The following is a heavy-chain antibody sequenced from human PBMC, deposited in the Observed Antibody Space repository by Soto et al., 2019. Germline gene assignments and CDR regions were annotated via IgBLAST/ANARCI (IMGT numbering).Heavy chain of an antibody. D-gene: IGHD3-16*01. J-gene: IGHJ4*02. CDR1: GFTFSNYG. Sequence: QVQLVESGGGVVQPGRSLRLSCAASGFTFSNYGMHWVRQAPGKGLEWVSFIWYDGGNKYYAESVKGRFTISRDNSKNTLFLQMNSLRAEDTAVYYCARDGDLNTGFGIDYWGQGTLVTVSS. V-gene: IGHV3-33*01. CDR3: ARDGDLNTGFGIDY. CDR2: IWYDGGNK.